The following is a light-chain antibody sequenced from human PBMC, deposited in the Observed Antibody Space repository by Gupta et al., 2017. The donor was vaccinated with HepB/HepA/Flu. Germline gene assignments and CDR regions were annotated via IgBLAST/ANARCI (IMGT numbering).Light chain of an antibody. CDR1: QSISSW. CDR2: KAS. Sequence: IHLTQSPSSLSVSVGDRVTISCRASQSISSWLAWYQQKPGKAPKFLIYKASSLESGVPSRFSGGGSETEFTLTISSLQPDDFASYYCLQYNTYPWTFGQGTKVEIK. J-gene: IGKJ1*01. CDR3: LQYNTYPWT. V-gene: IGKV1-5*03.